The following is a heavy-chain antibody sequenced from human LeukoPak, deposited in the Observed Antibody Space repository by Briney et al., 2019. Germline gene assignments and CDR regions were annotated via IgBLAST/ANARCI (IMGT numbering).Heavy chain of an antibody. CDR2: IYSGGST. V-gene: IGHV3-53*01. Sequence: PGGSLRLSCTVSGFTVSSISMSWVRQAPGKGLEWVSFIYSGGSTHNSDSVRGRFTISRDNSKNTLYLQMNSLRAEDTAVYYCARRAGDYSHPYDYWGQGTLVTVSS. CDR3: ARRAGDYSHPYDY. CDR1: GFTVSSIS. J-gene: IGHJ4*02. D-gene: IGHD3-22*01.